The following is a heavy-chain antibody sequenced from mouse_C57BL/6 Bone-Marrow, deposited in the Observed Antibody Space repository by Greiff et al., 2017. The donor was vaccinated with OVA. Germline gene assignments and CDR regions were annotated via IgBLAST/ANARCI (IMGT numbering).Heavy chain of an antibody. CDR2: GQGLEGIG. CDR1: YTS. D-gene: IGHD1-1*01. J-gene: IGHJ2*01. V-gene: IGHV1-87*01. Sequence: VKLQQSGPELARPWASVKISCQASYTSFRRAHFAIRDTNYWTQRVKQRPGQGLEGIGAIYPGNGGTSYNQKFKGKATLTADKSSSTAYMQLSSLTSEDAAVYYCACNYYGSSWGYFDYWGQGTTLTVSS. CDR3: SEDAAVYYCACNYYGSSWGYFDY.